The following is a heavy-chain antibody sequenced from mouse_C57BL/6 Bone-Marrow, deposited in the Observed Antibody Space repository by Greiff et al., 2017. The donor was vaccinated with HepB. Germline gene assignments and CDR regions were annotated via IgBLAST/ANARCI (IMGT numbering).Heavy chain of an antibody. CDR3: AKPLFITTVVATDYAMDY. J-gene: IGHJ4*01. Sequence: VQVVESGPGLVAPSQSLSITCTVSGFSLTSYGVSWVRQPPGKGLEWLGVIWGDGSTNYHSALISRLSISKDNSKSQVFLKLNSLQTDDTATYYCAKPLFITTVVATDYAMDYWGQGTSVTVSS. D-gene: IGHD1-1*01. CDR1: GFSLTSYG. V-gene: IGHV2-3*01. CDR2: IWGDGST.